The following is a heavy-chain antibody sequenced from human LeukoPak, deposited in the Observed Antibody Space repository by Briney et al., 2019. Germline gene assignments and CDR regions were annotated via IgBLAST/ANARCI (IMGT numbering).Heavy chain of an antibody. CDR3: ARTGYLHFDY. CDR2: ISSGSTI. CDR1: GFTFSSYE. Sequence: GGSLRLSCAASGFTFSSYEMNWVRQAPGKGLEWVSYISSGSTIYYADSVKGRFTISRDNAKNSLYLQMNSLRAEDTAVYYCARTGYLHFDYWGQGTLVTVSS. D-gene: IGHD3-9*01. V-gene: IGHV3-48*03. J-gene: IGHJ4*02.